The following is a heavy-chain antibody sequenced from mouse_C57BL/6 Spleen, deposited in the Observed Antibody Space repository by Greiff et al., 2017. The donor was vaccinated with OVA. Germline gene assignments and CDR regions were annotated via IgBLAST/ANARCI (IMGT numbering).Heavy chain of an antibody. CDR1: GYTFTSYW. Sequence: QVQLQQPGAELVRPGSSVKLSCKASGYTFTSYWMDWVKQRPGQGLEWIGNIYPSDSETHYNQKFKDKATLTVDKSSSTAYMQLSSLTSEDSAVYYCARGPYGSRPHWYFDVWGTGTTVTVSS. D-gene: IGHD1-1*01. CDR3: ARGPYGSRPHWYFDV. V-gene: IGHV1-61*01. J-gene: IGHJ1*03. CDR2: IYPSDSET.